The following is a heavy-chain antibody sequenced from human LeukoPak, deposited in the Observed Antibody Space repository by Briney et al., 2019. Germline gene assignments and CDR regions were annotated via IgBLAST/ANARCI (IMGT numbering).Heavy chain of an antibody. CDR3: ASGEYYGSGSYWDPYYFDY. J-gene: IGHJ4*02. CDR1: GGTFSSYA. V-gene: IGHV1-69*05. CDR2: IIPIFGTA. D-gene: IGHD3-10*01. Sequence: SVKVSCKASGGTFSSYAISWVRQAPGQGLERMGGIIPIFGTANYAQKFQGRVTITTDESTSTAYMELSSLRSEDTAVYYCASGEYYGSGSYWDPYYFDYWGQGTQVTVSS.